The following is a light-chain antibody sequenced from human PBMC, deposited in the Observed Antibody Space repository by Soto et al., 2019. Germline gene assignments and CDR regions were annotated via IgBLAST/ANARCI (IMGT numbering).Light chain of an antibody. V-gene: IGKV3-20*01. J-gene: IGKJ3*01. CDR2: GAS. CDR1: QSVSIY. Sequence: EIVMTQSPATLSLSPGERATLSCRASQSVSIYLAWYQQKPGQAPRLLIYGASTRATGIPDRFTGSGSGTDFTLTISRLEPEDFAVYFCQQYGSSPFTFGPGTKVDIK. CDR3: QQYGSSPFT.